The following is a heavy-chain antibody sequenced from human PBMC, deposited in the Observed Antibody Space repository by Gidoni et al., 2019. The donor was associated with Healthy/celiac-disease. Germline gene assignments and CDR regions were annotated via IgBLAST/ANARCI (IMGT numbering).Heavy chain of an antibody. V-gene: IGHV3-30*04. CDR2: ISYDGSNK. Sequence: QVQLVESGGGVVQPWRSLRLSCAASGFTFSSYAMHWVRQAPGKGLEWVAVISYDGSNKYYADSVKGRFTISRDNSKNTLYLQMNSLRAEDTAVYYCARDRVVTARGVFDYWGQGTLVTVSS. CDR1: GFTFSSYA. D-gene: IGHD2-21*02. CDR3: ARDRVVTARGVFDY. J-gene: IGHJ4*02.